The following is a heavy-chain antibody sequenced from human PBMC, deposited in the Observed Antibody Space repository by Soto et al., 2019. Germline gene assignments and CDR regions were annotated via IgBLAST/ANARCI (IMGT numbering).Heavy chain of an antibody. CDR2: IYYSGST. D-gene: IGHD3-10*01. CDR3: ARYMIYNGSGSYYKSYYYYYGMDV. Sequence: PSETLSLACTVSGGSISSGGYYWSWIRQHPGKGLEWIGYIYYSGSTYYNPSLKSRVTISVDTSKNQFSLKLSSVTAADTAVYYCARYMIYNGSGSYYKSYYYYYGMDVWGQGTTVTVSS. J-gene: IGHJ6*02. V-gene: IGHV4-31*03. CDR1: GGSISSGGYY.